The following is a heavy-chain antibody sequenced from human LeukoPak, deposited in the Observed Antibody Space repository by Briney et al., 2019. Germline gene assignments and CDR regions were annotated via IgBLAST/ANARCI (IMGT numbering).Heavy chain of an antibody. Sequence: PGGSLRLSCAASGFTFSSYSMNWVRQAPGKGLEWVSSISSSSSYIYYADSVKGRFTISRDNAKNSLYLQMNSLRAEDTAVYYCARDGGVVTRLFGWFDPWGQGTLVTVSS. CDR3: ARDGGVVTRLFGWFDP. J-gene: IGHJ5*02. CDR2: ISSSSSYI. CDR1: GFTFSSYS. V-gene: IGHV3-21*01. D-gene: IGHD4-23*01.